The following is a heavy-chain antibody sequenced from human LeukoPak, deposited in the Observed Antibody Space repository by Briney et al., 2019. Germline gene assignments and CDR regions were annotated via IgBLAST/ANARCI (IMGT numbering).Heavy chain of an antibody. J-gene: IGHJ6*03. CDR1: GFTFDDYG. CDR2: INWNGGST. D-gene: IGHD3-22*01. CDR3: ARDRGYYDSSGYYYYYYMDV. V-gene: IGHV3-20*01. Sequence: PGRSLRLSCAASGFTFDDYGMSWVRQAPGKGLEWVSGINWNGGSTGYADSVKGRYTISRDNAKNSLYLQMNSLRAEDTALYHCARDRGYYDSSGYYYYYYMDVWGKGTTVTVSS.